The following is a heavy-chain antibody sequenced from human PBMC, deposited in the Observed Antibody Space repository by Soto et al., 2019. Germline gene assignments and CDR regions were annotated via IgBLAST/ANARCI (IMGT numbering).Heavy chain of an antibody. D-gene: IGHD6-19*01. CDR3: ARQQDSSGWPFDY. J-gene: IGHJ4*02. V-gene: IGHV4-39*01. CDR2: IYYSGST. CDR1: GGSISSSSYY. Sequence: QLQLQESGPGLVKPSETLSLTCTVSGGSISSSSYYWGWIRQPPGKGLEWIGSIYYSGSTYYNPSLKSRVTISVDTSKNQFSLKLSSVTAADTAVYYCARQQDSSGWPFDYWGQGTLVTVSS.